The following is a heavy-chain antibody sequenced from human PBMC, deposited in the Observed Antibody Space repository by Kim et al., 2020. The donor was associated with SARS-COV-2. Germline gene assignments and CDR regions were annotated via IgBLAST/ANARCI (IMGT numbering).Heavy chain of an antibody. Sequence: GGSLRLSCAASGFTFSNAWMSWVRQAPGKGLEWVGRIKSKTDGGTTDYAAPVKGRFTISRDDSKNTLYLQMNSLKTEDTAVYYCTTLAYCSSTSCPSGGYYYYYMDVWGKGTTVTVSS. V-gene: IGHV3-15*01. CDR3: TTLAYCSSTSCPSGGYYYYYMDV. D-gene: IGHD2-2*01. CDR1: GFTFSNAW. J-gene: IGHJ6*03. CDR2: IKSKTDGGTT.